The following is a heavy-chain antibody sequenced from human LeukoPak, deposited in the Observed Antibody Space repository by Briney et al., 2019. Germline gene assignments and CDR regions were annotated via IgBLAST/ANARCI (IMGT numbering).Heavy chain of an antibody. V-gene: IGHV4-39*01. CDR2: IPYSGNT. J-gene: IGHJ3*02. CDR1: GFTVSSNY. Sequence: KTGGSLRLSCAASGFTVSSNYMSWVRQPPGKGLEWIGTIPYSGNTDYNPSLRSRVTISVDTSNNQFSLRPGSVTAADTAVYHCARHCCSGPAKRVFDIWGQGTMVTVSS. CDR3: ARHCCSGPAKRVFDI. D-gene: IGHD2-15*01.